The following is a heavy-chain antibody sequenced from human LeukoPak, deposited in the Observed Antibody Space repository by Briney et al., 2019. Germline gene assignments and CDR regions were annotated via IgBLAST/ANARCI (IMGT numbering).Heavy chain of an antibody. J-gene: IGHJ4*02. CDR1: GGSISSYY. CDR2: IYSSGNT. D-gene: IGHD6-6*01. CDR3: ARESIAAHY. V-gene: IGHV4-4*07. Sequence: SETLSLTCTVSGGSISSYYLSWIRQPAGKGLEWIGRIYSSGNTNYNPSPQSRVTMSLDTSKNQFSLKLSSVTAADTAVYYCARESIAAHYWGQGTLVTVSS.